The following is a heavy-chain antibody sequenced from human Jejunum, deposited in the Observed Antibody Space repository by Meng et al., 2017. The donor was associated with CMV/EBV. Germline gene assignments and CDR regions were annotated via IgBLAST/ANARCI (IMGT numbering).Heavy chain of an antibody. D-gene: IGHD3-9*01. CDR3: AHVKGINYHILIGSYLVDWFDP. Sequence: QITLKESGPTLVKPTQTLTLTCTFSGFSLNSRGVGVGWIRQPPGKALEWLALIYWDDNKRYSPSLKTRLTIAKDTSKNQVVLTMTNMDPMDTATYYCAHVKGINYHILIGSYLVDWFDPWGQGTLVTVSS. CDR2: IYWDDNK. CDR1: GFSLNSRGVG. J-gene: IGHJ5*02. V-gene: IGHV2-5*02.